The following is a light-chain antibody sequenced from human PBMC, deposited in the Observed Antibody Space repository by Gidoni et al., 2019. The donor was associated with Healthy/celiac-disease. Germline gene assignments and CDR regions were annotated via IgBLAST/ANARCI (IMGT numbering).Light chain of an antibody. CDR1: QSISSW. CDR2: DAS. J-gene: IGKJ2*01. Sequence: DIQMTQSPSTLSASVGDRVTITCRASQSISSWLAWYQQKPGKAPKLLIYDASSLESGVPSRFSGSGSGTEFTLTISSLQPDDFATYYCQQYNSYSPGYTFGQXTKLEIK. V-gene: IGKV1-5*01. CDR3: QQYNSYSPGYT.